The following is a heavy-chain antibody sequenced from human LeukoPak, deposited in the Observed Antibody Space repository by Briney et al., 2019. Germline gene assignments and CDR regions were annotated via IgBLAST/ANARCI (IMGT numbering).Heavy chain of an antibody. D-gene: IGHD3-10*01. CDR1: GGSISSGGYY. CDR3: AREATMIRGISWFDP. V-gene: IGHV4-30-4*08. CDR2: IYYSGSA. Sequence: SQTLSLTCTVSGGSISSGGYYWSWIRQHPGKGLEWIGYIYYSGSAYYSPSLKSRVIISVDTSKNQFSLKVNSVTAADTAVYFCAREATMIRGISWFDPWGQGTLVTVSS. J-gene: IGHJ5*02.